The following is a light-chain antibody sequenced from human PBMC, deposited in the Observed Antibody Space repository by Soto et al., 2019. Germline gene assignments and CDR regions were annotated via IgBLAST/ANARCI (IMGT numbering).Light chain of an antibody. CDR3: QQANSFPWT. CDR1: QGISRW. V-gene: IGKV1-12*01. Sequence: DIRMTQSPSSVSASVGDRVTITCRASQGISRWLAWYQQKPGKAPKLLIYVASRLEGGVPSRFRGSGSGTDFTLTISSLQPEDFATYYCQQANSFPWTFGQGTKVDIK. J-gene: IGKJ1*01. CDR2: VAS.